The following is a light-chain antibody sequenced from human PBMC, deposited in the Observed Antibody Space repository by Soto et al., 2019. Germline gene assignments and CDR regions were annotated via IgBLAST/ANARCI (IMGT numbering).Light chain of an antibody. CDR1: QSVSNSY. CDR3: PQYSSLQHT. CDR2: GIA. Sequence: ESVLTQSPGTLSLSPGERATLSFRASQSVSNSYFAWYQQQPGPAPRLLISGIASSATGIPDRFSGSRSGTDFPFTISRLELEDCVVYYCPQYSSLQHTFGQGTKLEVK. V-gene: IGKV3-20*01. J-gene: IGKJ2*01.